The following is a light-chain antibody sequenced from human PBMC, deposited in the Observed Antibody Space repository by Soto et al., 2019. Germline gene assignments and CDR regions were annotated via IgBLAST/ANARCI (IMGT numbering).Light chain of an antibody. V-gene: IGKV3D-15*01. J-gene: IGKJ1*01. CDR1: QSVSSSY. CDR3: QQFNTWPRT. CDR2: DAS. Sequence: EIVLTQSPGTLSLSPGERATLSCRASQSVSSSYLAWYQQKPGQAPRLLIYDASNRATGIPARFSGSGSGTEFTLTINSLQSEDFAVYYCQQFNTWPRTFGQGTKVDIK.